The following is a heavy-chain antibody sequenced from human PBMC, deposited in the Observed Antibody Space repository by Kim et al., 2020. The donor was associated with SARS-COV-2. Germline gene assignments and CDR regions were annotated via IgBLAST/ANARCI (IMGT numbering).Heavy chain of an antibody. CDR3: ARTPGIAAADTYNWFDP. CDR2: IYYSGRT. V-gene: IGHV4-59*01. CDR1: GGSISSYY. J-gene: IGHJ5*02. D-gene: IGHD6-13*01. Sequence: SETLSLTCTVSGGSISSYYWSWIRQPPGKGLEWIGFIYYSGRTNYNPSLKSRVTISVDTSKNQFSLKLSSVTAADTAVYYCARTPGIAAADTYNWFDPWGQGTLVTVSS.